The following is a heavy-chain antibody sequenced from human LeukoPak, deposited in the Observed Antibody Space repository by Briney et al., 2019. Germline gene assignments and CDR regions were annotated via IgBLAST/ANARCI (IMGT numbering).Heavy chain of an antibody. J-gene: IGHJ4*02. CDR3: AKDMSNWNDVTTPNN. D-gene: IGHD1-1*01. CDR1: GFTFSSYG. V-gene: IGHV3-30*18. Sequence: GGSLRLSCAVSGFTFSSYGMHWVRQAPGKGLEWVAFISFDGSNKYYPDSVKGRFIISRDNSKSTLYLQMNSLRAEDTAIYYCAKDMSNWNDVTTPNNWGQGTLVTVSS. CDR2: ISFDGSNK.